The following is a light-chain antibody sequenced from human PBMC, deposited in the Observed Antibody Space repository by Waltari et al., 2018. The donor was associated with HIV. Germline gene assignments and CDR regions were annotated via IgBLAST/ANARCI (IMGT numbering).Light chain of an antibody. J-gene: IGKJ4*01. Sequence: IVMTKSPRSLSVTTAEPASISCRSSPSLLHSNGYDYLDWYVQKPGQSPQLLSYLTSNRASGVPDRFRGSGSGTKFTLKITRVEAEDVGVYYCMQALQTLTFGGGTKVEI. V-gene: IGKV2-28*01. CDR2: LTS. CDR1: PSLLHSNGYDY. CDR3: MQALQTLT.